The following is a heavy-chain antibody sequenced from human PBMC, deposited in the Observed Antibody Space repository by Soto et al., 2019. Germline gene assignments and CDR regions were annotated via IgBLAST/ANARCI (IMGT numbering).Heavy chain of an antibody. J-gene: IGHJ4*02. D-gene: IGHD3-22*01. V-gene: IGHV4-39*01. Sequence: SETLSLTCTVSGGSISSSSYYWGWIRQPPGKGLEWIGSIYYIGSTYYNPSLKSRVTISVDTSKNQFSLKLSSVTAADTAVYYCARHYYSTRGGNFYDWGQGTLVPVCS. CDR1: GGSISSSSYY. CDR2: IYYIGST. CDR3: ARHYYSTRGGNFYD.